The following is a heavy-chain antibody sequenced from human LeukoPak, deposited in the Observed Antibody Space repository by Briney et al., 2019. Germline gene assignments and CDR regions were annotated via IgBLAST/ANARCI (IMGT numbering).Heavy chain of an antibody. V-gene: IGHV1-46*01. D-gene: IGHD3-22*01. CDR2: INPRGGST. CDR3: ARRYYDNSGHSYGYYFDY. J-gene: IGHJ4*02. CDR1: GYTFIDYY. Sequence: GASVKVSCKASGYTFIDYYMHWVRQAPGQGLEWVGIINPRGGSTIYAQDFQGRVTLTRDTSTSTVYMELSSLRSEDTAVYYCARRYYDNSGHSYGYYFDYWGQGTLVTVSS.